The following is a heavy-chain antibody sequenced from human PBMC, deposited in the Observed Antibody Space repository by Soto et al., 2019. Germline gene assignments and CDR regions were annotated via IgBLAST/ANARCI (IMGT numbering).Heavy chain of an antibody. CDR1: GFTFSNAW. Sequence: GGSLSLSCAAAGFTFSNAWMSWVGQAPGKGLEWVGRIKSKTDGGTADYAAPVKGRFTISRDDSKNTLYLQMNSLKTEDTAVYYCTTAGEYCSSTSCHSDYYYYMDVWGKGTTVTVSS. CDR3: TTAGEYCSSTSCHSDYYYYMDV. V-gene: IGHV3-15*01. D-gene: IGHD2-2*01. J-gene: IGHJ6*03. CDR2: IKSKTDGGTA.